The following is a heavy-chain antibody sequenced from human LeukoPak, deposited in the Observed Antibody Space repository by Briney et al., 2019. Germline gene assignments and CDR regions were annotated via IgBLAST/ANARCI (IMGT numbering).Heavy chain of an antibody. CDR2: IYYSGNT. CDR3: ARLSWDSGSYWEPYYMDV. J-gene: IGHJ6*03. D-gene: IGHD1-26*01. Sequence: SETLSLTCTVSGGSISSSSYYWGWIRQPPGKGLEWIGCIYYSGNTYYNPSLKSRVTISVDTSKNQFSLKLSSVTAADTAVYYCARLSWDSGSYWEPYYMDVWGKGATVTVSS. V-gene: IGHV4-39*07. CDR1: GGSISSSSYY.